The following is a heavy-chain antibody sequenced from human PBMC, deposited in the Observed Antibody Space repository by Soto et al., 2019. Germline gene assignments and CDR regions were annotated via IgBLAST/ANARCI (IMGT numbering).Heavy chain of an antibody. V-gene: IGHV3-23*01. Sequence: EVQLLESGGGLVQPGGSLRLSCAVSGFTSSSYAMTWVRQAPGKGLEWVSAISGSGGSTHYADSVKGRFTISRDNSKNTLYLQMNSLRAEDTAVYYCAKGTGYYDGSAYPNWGQGTLVTVSS. J-gene: IGHJ4*02. CDR3: AKGTGYYDGSAYPN. D-gene: IGHD3-22*01. CDR2: ISGSGGST. CDR1: GFTSSSYA.